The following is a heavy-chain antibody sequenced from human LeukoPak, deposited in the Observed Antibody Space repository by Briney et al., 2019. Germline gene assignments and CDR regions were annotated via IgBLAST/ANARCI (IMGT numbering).Heavy chain of an antibody. CDR2: IRYDGSNK. D-gene: IGHD6-6*01. Sequence: GGSLRLSCAASGFTFSSYGMHWVRQAPGKGLEWVAFIRYDGSNKYYADSVKGRFTISRDNSKNALYLQMNSLRAEDTAVYYCAKDKPSSIAARGPWNYYYYYMDVWGKGTTVTVSS. V-gene: IGHV3-30*02. CDR1: GFTFSSYG. CDR3: AKDKPSSIAARGPWNYYYYYMDV. J-gene: IGHJ6*03.